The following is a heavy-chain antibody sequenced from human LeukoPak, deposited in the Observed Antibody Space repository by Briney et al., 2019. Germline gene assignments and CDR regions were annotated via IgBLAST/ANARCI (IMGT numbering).Heavy chain of an antibody. CDR3: AKKKGGYGPYYYYYYMDV. V-gene: IGHV3-23*01. CDR1: GFTFSSYA. CDR2: ISGSGGST. J-gene: IGHJ6*03. D-gene: IGHD4-17*01. Sequence: GGSLRLSCAASGFTFSSYAMSWVRQAPGKGLEWVSAISGSGGSTYYADSVKGRFTISRDNSKNTLYLQMNSLRAEDTAVYYCAKKKGGYGPYYYYYYMDVWGKGTTVTVSS.